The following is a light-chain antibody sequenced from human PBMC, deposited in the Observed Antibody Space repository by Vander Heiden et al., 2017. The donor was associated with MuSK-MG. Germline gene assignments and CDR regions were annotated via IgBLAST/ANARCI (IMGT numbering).Light chain of an antibody. Sequence: QSALTQPRSVSGSPGQSVAISCTGTSSDVGGYNYVSWYQQHPGKAPKLMIYDVNQRPSGVPDRFSGSKSGNTASLTISGLQAEDEGDYYCCSYAGSYTPVFGGGTKLTVL. CDR1: SSDVGGYNY. V-gene: IGLV2-11*01. CDR3: CSYAGSYTPV. CDR2: DVN. J-gene: IGLJ2*01.